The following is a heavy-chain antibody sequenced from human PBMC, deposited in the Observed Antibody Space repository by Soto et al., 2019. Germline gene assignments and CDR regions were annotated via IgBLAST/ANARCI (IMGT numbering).Heavy chain of an antibody. Sequence: QVQLVQSGAEVKKPGASVKVSCKVSGYTLNEVAMHWVRQAPGKGLEWLGGFDPDEAETIYAQHFQGRVTMTEDTSTDTVYTELSSLRSEDTALYFWTTYHGDYNFDHWGQGTLVTVSS. D-gene: IGHD4-17*01. V-gene: IGHV1-24*01. J-gene: IGHJ5*02. CDR2: FDPDEAET. CDR3: TTYHGDYNFDH. CDR1: GYTLNEVA.